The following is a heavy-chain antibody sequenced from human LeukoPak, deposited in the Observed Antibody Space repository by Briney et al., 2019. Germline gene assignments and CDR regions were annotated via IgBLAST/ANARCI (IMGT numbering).Heavy chain of an antibody. CDR1: GYTFTGYY. CDR2: INPNSGGT. V-gene: IGHV1-2*02. J-gene: IGHJ4*02. D-gene: IGHD4-17*01. Sequence: ASVKVSCKASGYTFTGYYMHWVRQAPGQGLEWMGWINPNSGGTNYAQKFQGRVTMTRDTSISTAYMELSRLRSDDTAVYYCAKHTTVVTPGDFDYWGQGTLVTVSS. CDR3: AKHTTVVTPGDFDY.